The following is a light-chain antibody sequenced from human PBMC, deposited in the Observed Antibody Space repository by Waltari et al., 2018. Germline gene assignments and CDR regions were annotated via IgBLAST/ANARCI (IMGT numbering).Light chain of an antibody. Sequence: QSALNQHASGSGSPGQSITISCTGTNSDVGARKYIYCYQQNPGKVPKFIIYEVSSRPFGVSTRFTGPQTGKHASMTISGLQPEDEADYYCSSFTHRGTVVLGGGTTLTVL. J-gene: IGLJ2*01. V-gene: IGLV2-14*01. CDR3: SSFTHRGTVV. CDR2: EVS. CDR1: NSDVGARKY.